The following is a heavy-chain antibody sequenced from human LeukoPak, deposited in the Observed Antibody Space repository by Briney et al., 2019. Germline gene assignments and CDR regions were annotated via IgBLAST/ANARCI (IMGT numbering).Heavy chain of an antibody. CDR3: AKVGMVRGVIKGSYYYYGMDV. V-gene: IGHV3-23*01. J-gene: IGHJ6*04. CDR1: GFTFSSYA. CDR2: ISGSGGST. D-gene: IGHD3-10*01. Sequence: GASLRLSCAASGFTFSSYAMSWVRQAPGKGLEWVSAISGSGGSTYYADSVKGRFTISRDNSKNTLYLQMNSLRAEDTAVYYCAKVGMVRGVIKGSYYYYGMDVWGKGTTVTVSS.